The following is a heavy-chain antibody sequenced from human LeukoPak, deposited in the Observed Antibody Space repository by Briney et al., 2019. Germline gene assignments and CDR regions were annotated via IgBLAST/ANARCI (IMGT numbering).Heavy chain of an antibody. CDR2: ISGSGGST. Sequence: PGGSLRLSCAASGFTFSSDAMSWVRQAPGKGLEWVSAISGSGGSTYYADSVKGRFTISRDNSKNTLYLQMNSLRAEDTAVHYCAKGLYYYDSSGYYDYWGQGTLVTVSS. V-gene: IGHV3-23*01. CDR1: GFTFSSDA. CDR3: AKGLYYYDSSGYYDY. D-gene: IGHD3-22*01. J-gene: IGHJ4*02.